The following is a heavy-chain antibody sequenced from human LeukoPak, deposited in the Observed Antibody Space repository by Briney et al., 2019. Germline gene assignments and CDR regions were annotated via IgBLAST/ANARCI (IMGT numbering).Heavy chain of an antibody. CDR2: IYHSGST. J-gene: IGHJ3*02. D-gene: IGHD3-3*01. CDR3: ARDKYYDFWSGYRPGAFDI. V-gene: IGHV4-30-2*01. CDR1: GGSISSGGYY. Sequence: SQTLSLTCTVSGGSISSGGYYWSWIRQPPGKGLEWIGYIYHSGSTYYNPSLKSRVTISVDRSKNQFSLKLSSVTAADTAVYYCARDKYYDFWSGYRPGAFDIWGQGTMVTVSS.